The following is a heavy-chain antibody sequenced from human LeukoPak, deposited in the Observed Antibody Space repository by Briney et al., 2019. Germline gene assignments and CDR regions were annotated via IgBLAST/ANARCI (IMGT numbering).Heavy chain of an antibody. D-gene: IGHD6-19*01. Sequence: GGSLRLSCAASGFTVSSNYMSWVRQAPGKGLEWVSVIYSGGSTYYADSVKGRFTISRDNSKNTLYLQMNSLRAEDTAVYYCAREVWSCGRLNYGMDVWGQGTTVTVSS. CDR1: GFTVSSNY. CDR3: AREVWSCGRLNYGMDV. V-gene: IGHV3-66*01. CDR2: IYSGGST. J-gene: IGHJ6*02.